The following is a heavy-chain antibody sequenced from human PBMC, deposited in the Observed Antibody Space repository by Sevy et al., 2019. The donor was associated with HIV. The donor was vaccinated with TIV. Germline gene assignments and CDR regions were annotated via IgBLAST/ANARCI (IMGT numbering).Heavy chain of an antibody. CDR1: GFTFSNYW. CDR3: VREGLASATDFDY. CDR2: IKEDGSDK. V-gene: IGHV3-7*01. J-gene: IGHJ4*02. D-gene: IGHD2-15*01. Sequence: GGSLRLSCEVSGFTFSNYWMTWVRQAPGKGLEWVANIKEDGSDKYYGDSVKCRFSLSRDNAKNSLYLQMDSLRAEDTAVYYCVREGLASATDFDYWGQGTLVTVSS.